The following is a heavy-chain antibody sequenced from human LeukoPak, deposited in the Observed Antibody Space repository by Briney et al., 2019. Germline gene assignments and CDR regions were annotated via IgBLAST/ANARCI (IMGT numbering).Heavy chain of an antibody. J-gene: IGHJ1*01. CDR2: IHGSGST. CDR1: GGSISGYF. CDR3: GRFAVPDDLHH. V-gene: IGHV4-4*07. D-gene: IGHD3-3*01. Sequence: PSGTLSLTCTVSGGSISGYFWSWVRQPAGEGLEWMGRIHGSGSTNYNPSLNSLVTVSLHMSKSQIYLMLVSVTAADTAVYYWGRFAVPDDLHHWGQGTLVTVSS.